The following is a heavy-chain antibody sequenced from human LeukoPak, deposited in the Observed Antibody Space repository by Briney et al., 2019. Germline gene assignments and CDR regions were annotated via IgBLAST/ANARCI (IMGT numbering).Heavy chain of an antibody. CDR1: GGSISSGGSS. Sequence: SETLSLTCAVSGGSISSGGSSWSWIRQPPGKGLEWIGYIYHSGSTYYNPSLKSRVTISVDRSKNQFSLKLSSVTAADTAVYYCARGGGGLLFDYWGQGTLVTVSS. J-gene: IGHJ4*02. D-gene: IGHD2-21*01. CDR3: ARGGGGLLFDY. V-gene: IGHV4-30-2*01. CDR2: IYHSGST.